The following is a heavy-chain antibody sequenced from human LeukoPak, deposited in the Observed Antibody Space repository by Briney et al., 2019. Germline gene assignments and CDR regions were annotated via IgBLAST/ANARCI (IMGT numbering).Heavy chain of an antibody. D-gene: IGHD4-23*01. V-gene: IGHV4-39*01. J-gene: IGHJ6*03. CDR3: ARQMYGGNSFGLYYYYYMDV. Sequence: PSETLSLTCTVSGGSISSSSYYWGWIRQPPGKGLEWIGSIYYSGSTYYNPSLKSRVTISVDTSKNQFSLKLSSVTAADTAVYYCARQMYGGNSFGLYYYYYMDVWGKGTTVTVSS. CDR2: IYYSGST. CDR1: GGSISSSSYY.